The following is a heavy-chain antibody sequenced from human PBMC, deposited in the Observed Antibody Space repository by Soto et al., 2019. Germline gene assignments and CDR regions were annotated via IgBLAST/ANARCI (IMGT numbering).Heavy chain of an antibody. J-gene: IGHJ4*02. Sequence: GGSLRLSCAASGFTFSSYWMSWVRQAPGKGLEWVANIKQDGSEKYYVDSVKGRFTISRDNAKNSLYLQMNSLRAEDTAVYYCACRGGYYYDSSGYYCWGQGTLVTVSS. CDR2: IKQDGSEK. CDR1: GFTFSSYW. CDR3: ACRGGYYYDSSGYYC. V-gene: IGHV3-7*05. D-gene: IGHD3-22*01.